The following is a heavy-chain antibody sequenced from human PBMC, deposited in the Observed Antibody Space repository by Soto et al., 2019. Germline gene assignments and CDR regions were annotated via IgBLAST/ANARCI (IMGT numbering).Heavy chain of an antibody. V-gene: IGHV3-33*01. CDR1: GFTFSSYG. CDR2: IWYDGSNK. J-gene: IGHJ4*02. D-gene: IGHD3-22*01. Sequence: QVQLVESGGGVVQPGRSLRLSCAASGFTFSSYGMHWVRQAPGKGLEWVAVIWYDGSNKYYADSVKGRFTISRDNSKNTLYLKMNSLRAEDTAVYYCARDSYYYDSSGYYSQVDYWGQGTLVTVSS. CDR3: ARDSYYYDSSGYYSQVDY.